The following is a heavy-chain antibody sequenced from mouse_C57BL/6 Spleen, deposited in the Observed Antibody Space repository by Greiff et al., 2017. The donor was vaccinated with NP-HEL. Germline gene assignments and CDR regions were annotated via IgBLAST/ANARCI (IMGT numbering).Heavy chain of an antibody. CDR2: INPYNGGT. Sequence: VQLKESGPVLVKPGASVKMSCKASGYTFTDYYMNWVKQSHGKSLEWIGVINPYNGGTSYNQKFKGKATLTVDKSSSTAYMELNSLTSEDSAVYYCARSDYYGSSLYWYFDVWGTGTTVTVSS. D-gene: IGHD1-1*01. V-gene: IGHV1-19*01. CDR3: ARSDYYGSSLYWYFDV. CDR1: GYTFTDYY. J-gene: IGHJ1*03.